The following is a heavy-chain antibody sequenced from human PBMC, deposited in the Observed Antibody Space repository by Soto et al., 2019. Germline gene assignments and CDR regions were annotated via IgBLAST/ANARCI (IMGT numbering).Heavy chain of an antibody. D-gene: IGHD2-15*01. Sequence: PSETLSLTCAVYGGSFSGYYWSWIRQPPGKGLEWIGEINHSGSTNYNPSLKSRVTISVDTSKNQFSLKLSSVTAADTAVYYCARERICSGGSCYSVWFDPWGQGTLVTVSS. CDR1: GGSFSGYY. CDR2: INHSGST. V-gene: IGHV4-34*01. J-gene: IGHJ5*02. CDR3: ARERICSGGSCYSVWFDP.